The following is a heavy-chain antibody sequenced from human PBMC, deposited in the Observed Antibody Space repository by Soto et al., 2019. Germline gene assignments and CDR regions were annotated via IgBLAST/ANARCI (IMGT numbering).Heavy chain of an antibody. D-gene: IGHD2-2*02. CDR1: GFTFSSYA. V-gene: IGHV3-30-3*01. CDR2: ISYDGSNK. J-gene: IGHJ6*02. Sequence: QVQLVESGGGVVQPGRSLRLSCAASGFTFSSYAMHWVRQAPGKGLEWVAVISYDGSNKYYADSVKGRFTISRDNSKNTLYLQMNSLRAEDTAVYYCARDLIVLVPAAITVYYYYGMDVWGQGTTVTVSS. CDR3: ARDLIVLVPAAITVYYYYGMDV.